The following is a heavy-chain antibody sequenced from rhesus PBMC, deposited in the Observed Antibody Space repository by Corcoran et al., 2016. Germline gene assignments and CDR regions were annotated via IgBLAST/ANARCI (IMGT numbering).Heavy chain of an antibody. V-gene: IGHV4S12*01. D-gene: IGHD3-16*01. CDR2: IYSSKGNP. Sequence: QVKLQESGPGLVKPLETLSLTCAVSGGSISGGYYYWSWIRQPPGQGLEWIGGIYSSKGNPYYNPSLNSRVTIAKDPSKNQFSLKLSSVTAADTAVYYCARGKGGSYQDLLDYWGQGVLVTVSS. CDR3: ARGKGGSYQDLLDY. CDR1: GGSISGGYYY. J-gene: IGHJ4*01.